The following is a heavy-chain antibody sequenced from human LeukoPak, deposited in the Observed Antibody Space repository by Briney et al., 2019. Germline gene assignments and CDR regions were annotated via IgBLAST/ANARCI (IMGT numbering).Heavy chain of an antibody. D-gene: IGHD6-13*01. CDR3: AKDSNWRYSYPSSSWYPPDY. Sequence: PGGSLRLSCAASGFTFSSYAMSWVRQAPGKGLEWVSTISGSGGSTYYADSVKGRFTISRDNSKNTLYLQMNSLRAEDTAVYYCAKDSNWRYSYPSSSWYPPDYWGQGTLVTVSS. CDR1: GFTFSSYA. J-gene: IGHJ4*02. CDR2: ISGSGGST. V-gene: IGHV3-23*01.